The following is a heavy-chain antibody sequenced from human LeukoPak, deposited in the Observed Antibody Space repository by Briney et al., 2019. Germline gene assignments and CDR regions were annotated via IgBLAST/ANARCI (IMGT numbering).Heavy chain of an antibody. CDR3: ARDGEDIVVVVAGGNWIDP. J-gene: IGHJ5*02. Sequence: GASVKVSCKASGYTFTGYYMHWVRQAPGQGLEWMGWINPNSGGTNYAQKFQGRVTMTRDTSISTAYMELSRLRSDDTAVYYCARDGEDIVVVVAGGNWIDPWGQGTLVTVSS. CDR2: INPNSGGT. V-gene: IGHV1-2*02. CDR1: GYTFTGYY. D-gene: IGHD2-15*01.